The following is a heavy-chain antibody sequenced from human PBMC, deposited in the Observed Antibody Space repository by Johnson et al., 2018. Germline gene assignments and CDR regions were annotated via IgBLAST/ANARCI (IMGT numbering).Heavy chain of an antibody. D-gene: IGHD5-18*01. CDR2: IWYDGSNK. Sequence: VQLVESGGGLVQPGGSLRLSCVASGFTFSSYGMHWVRQAPGKGLEWVAVIWYDGSNKYYADSVKGRFTISRDNSKNTLYLQMNSLRAEDTAVYYCARARSWGIQLYYYYYGMDVWGQGTTVTVSS. CDR1: GFTFSSYG. V-gene: IGHV3-33*08. CDR3: ARARSWGIQLYYYYYGMDV. J-gene: IGHJ6*02.